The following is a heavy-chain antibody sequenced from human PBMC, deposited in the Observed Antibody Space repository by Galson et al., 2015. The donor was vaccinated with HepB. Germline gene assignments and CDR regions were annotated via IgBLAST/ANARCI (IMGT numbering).Heavy chain of an antibody. CDR2: IIPIFGTA. CDR3: ARDQFTDTLYSSSSTTSVHYYYGMDV. J-gene: IGHJ6*02. V-gene: IGHV1-69*13. Sequence: SVKVSCKASGGTFSSYAISWVRQAPGQGLEWMGGIIPIFGTANYAQKFQGRVTITADESTSTAYMELSSLRSEDTAVYYCARDQFTDTLYSSSSTTSVHYYYGMDVWGQGTTVTVSS. D-gene: IGHD6-6*01. CDR1: GGTFSSYA.